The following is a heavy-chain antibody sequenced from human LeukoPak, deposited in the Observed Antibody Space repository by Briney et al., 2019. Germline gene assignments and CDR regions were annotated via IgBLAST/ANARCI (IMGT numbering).Heavy chain of an antibody. CDR3: AGGRAGGDSGSYYGGGGYYFDY. D-gene: IGHD3-10*01. CDR2: ISSSSSYI. CDR1: GFTFSSYS. V-gene: IGHV3-21*01. Sequence: GGSLRLSCAASGFTFSSYSMNWVRQAPGKGLEWVSSISSSSSYIYYADSVKGRFTISRDNAKNSLYLQMNSLRAEDTAVYYCAGGRAGGDSGSYYGGGGYYFDYWGQGTLVTVSS. J-gene: IGHJ4*02.